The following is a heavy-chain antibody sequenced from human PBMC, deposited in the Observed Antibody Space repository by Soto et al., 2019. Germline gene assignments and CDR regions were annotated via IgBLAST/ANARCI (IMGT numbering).Heavy chain of an antibody. V-gene: IGHV1-69*02. J-gene: IGHJ5*02. CDR3: ARGVFPTYCSSTSCYDGNWFDP. Sequence: ASVKVSCKASGGTFSSYTISWVRQAPGQGLEWMGRIIPILGIANYAQKFQGRVTITADKSTSTAYMELSSLRSEDTAVYYCARGVFPTYCSSTSCYDGNWFDPWGQGTLVTVSS. CDR1: GGTFSSYT. D-gene: IGHD2-2*01. CDR2: IIPILGIA.